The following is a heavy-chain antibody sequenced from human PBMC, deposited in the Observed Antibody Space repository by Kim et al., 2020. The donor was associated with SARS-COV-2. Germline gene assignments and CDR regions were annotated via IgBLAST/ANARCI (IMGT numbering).Heavy chain of an antibody. CDR3: ARDQGLRYFDPDAFDI. CDR1: GFTFSSYE. D-gene: IGHD3-9*01. Sequence: GGSLRLSCAASGFTFSSYEMNWVRQAPGKGLEWVSYISISGSTIYYADSVRGRFTISRDNAKNSLYLQMNSLRADDTAVYYCARDQGLRYFDPDAFDIWGQGTVVTVSS. CDR2: ISISGSTI. J-gene: IGHJ3*02. V-gene: IGHV3-48*03.